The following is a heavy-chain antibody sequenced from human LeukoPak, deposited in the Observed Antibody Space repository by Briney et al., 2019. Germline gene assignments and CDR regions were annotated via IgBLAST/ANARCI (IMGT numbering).Heavy chain of an antibody. J-gene: IGHJ4*02. CDR1: GFTFSSYA. V-gene: IGHV3-66*04. Sequence: PGGSLRLSCAASGFTFSSYAMSWVRQAPGKGLEWVSVIYSGGSTYYADSVKGRFTISRDNSKNTLYLQMNSLRAEDTAVYYCAKLDSSGYYGSVDWGQGTLVTVSS. D-gene: IGHD3-22*01. CDR3: AKLDSSGYYGSVD. CDR2: IYSGGST.